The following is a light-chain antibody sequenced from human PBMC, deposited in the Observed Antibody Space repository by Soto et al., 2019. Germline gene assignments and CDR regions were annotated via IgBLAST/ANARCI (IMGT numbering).Light chain of an antibody. Sequence: AIRMTQSPSSFSASTGDRVTITCRASQGISSYLAWYQQKPGKAPNLLIYAAATLQRGAPSRFSGSGSGTDFTLTISRLQSEDCATYYCQQYFSYPYTFGQGTKLEI. CDR3: QQYFSYPYT. V-gene: IGKV1-8*01. J-gene: IGKJ2*01. CDR1: QGISSY. CDR2: AAA.